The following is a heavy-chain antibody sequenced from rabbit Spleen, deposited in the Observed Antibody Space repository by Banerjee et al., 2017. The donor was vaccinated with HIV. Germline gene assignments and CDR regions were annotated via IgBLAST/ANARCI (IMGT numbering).Heavy chain of an antibody. V-gene: IGHV1S47*01. CDR2: IDPIFGRT. Sequence: QEQLVESGGGLVQPGGSLKLSCKASGFDFSVYGLSWVRQAPGKGLEWIGYIDPIFGRTYYASWVNGRFTISSHNAQTTLYLQLNSLTAADTATYFCASDLYGVGGFNLWGQGTLVTVS. D-gene: IGHD2-1*01. J-gene: IGHJ4*01. CDR1: GFDFSVYG. CDR3: ASDLYGVGGFNL.